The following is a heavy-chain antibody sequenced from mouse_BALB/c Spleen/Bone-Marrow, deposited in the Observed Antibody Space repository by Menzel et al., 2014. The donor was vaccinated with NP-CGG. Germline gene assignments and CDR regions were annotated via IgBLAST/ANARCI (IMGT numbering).Heavy chain of an antibody. CDR2: IDLANGNT. CDR1: GFNIKDTY. CDR3: TGRYGWFAY. V-gene: IGHV14-3*02. D-gene: IGHD2-14*01. Sequence: VQLKESGAELVKPGASVKLSCTASGFNIKDTYMHWVKQRPEQGLEWIGRIDLANGNTKYDPRFQGKATITADASSNTAYLQLSSLTSEDTAVYYCTGRYGWFAYWGQGTLVTVSA. J-gene: IGHJ3*01.